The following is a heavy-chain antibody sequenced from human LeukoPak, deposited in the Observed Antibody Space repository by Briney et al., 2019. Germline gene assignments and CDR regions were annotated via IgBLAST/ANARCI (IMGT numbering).Heavy chain of an antibody. V-gene: IGHV3-48*03. CDR2: ISSSGSTI. J-gene: IGHJ6*02. Sequence: PGGSLRLSCAASGFTFSSYEMNWVRQAPGKGLERVSYISSSGSTIYYADSVKGRFTISRDNAKNSLYLQMNSLRAEDTAVYYCARDTPRDGYPYYYGMDVWGQGTTVTVSS. CDR3: ARDTPRDGYPYYYGMDV. CDR1: GFTFSSYE. D-gene: IGHD5-24*01.